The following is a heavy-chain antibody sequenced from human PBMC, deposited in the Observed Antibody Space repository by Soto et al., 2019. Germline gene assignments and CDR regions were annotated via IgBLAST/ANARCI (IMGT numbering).Heavy chain of an antibody. CDR1: GYTFTSYG. V-gene: IGHV1-18*04. CDR3: ARESDYDILTGSDY. D-gene: IGHD3-9*01. J-gene: IGHJ4*02. CDR2: ISAYNGNT. Sequence: PSVKVSCKASGYTFTSYGIGWVRQAPGQGLEWMGWISAYNGNTNYAQKLQGRVTMTTDTSTSTAYMELRSLRSDDTAVYYCARESDYDILTGSDYWGQGTLVTVSS.